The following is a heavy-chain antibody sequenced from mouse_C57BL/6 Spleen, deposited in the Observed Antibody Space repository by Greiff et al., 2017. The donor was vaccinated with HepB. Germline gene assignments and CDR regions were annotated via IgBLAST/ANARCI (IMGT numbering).Heavy chain of an antibody. J-gene: IGHJ1*03. CDR1: GYSITSGYY. CDR3: ARGITTVVAHYWYFDV. Sequence: VQLQESGPGLVKPSQSLSLTCSVTGYSITSGYYWNWIRQFPGNKLEWMGYISYDGSNNYNPSLKNRISITRDTSKNQFFLKLNSVTTEDTATYYCARGITTVVAHYWYFDVWGTGTTVTVSS. CDR2: ISYDGSN. V-gene: IGHV3-6*01. D-gene: IGHD1-1*01.